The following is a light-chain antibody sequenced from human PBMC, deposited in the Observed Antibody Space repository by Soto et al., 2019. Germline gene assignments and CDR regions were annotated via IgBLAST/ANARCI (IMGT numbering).Light chain of an antibody. CDR1: QRVSSY. CDR2: DAS. CDR3: QQRSNWPYT. J-gene: IGKJ2*01. V-gene: IGKV3-11*01. Sequence: EIVLTQSPATLSLSPGESATLSCRASQRVSSYLAWYQQKPGQAPRLLIYDASNRATGIPARFSGSGSGTDFTLTSSSLEPEDFAVYYCQQRSNWPYTFGQGTKLEIK.